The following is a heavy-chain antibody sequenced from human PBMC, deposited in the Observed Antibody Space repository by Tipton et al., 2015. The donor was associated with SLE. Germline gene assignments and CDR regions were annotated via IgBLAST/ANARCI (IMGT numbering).Heavy chain of an antibody. V-gene: IGHV4-59*07. CDR3: ARREAAAALPFDY. D-gene: IGHD6-13*01. J-gene: IGHJ4*02. CDR2: IYYSGST. CDR1: GGSISSYY. Sequence: TLSLTCTVSGGSISSYYWSWIRQPPGKGLEWIGCIYYSGSTYYNPSLKSRVTISVDTSKNQFSLKLSSVTAADTAVYYCARREAAAALPFDYWGQGTLVTVSS.